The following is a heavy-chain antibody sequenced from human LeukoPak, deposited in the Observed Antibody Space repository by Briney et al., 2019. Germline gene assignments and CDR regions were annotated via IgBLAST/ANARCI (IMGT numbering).Heavy chain of an antibody. V-gene: IGHV3-48*03. J-gene: IGHJ3*02. CDR1: GFTFSSYE. CDR2: ISSSGSTI. D-gene: IGHD3/OR15-3a*01. Sequence: GGSLRLSCAASGFTFSSYEMNWVRQAPGKGLEWVSYISSSGSTIYYADSVKGRFTISRDNAKNSLYLQMNSLRAEDTAVYYCARDYRDCGHDIWGQGTMVTVSS. CDR3: ARDYRDCGHDI.